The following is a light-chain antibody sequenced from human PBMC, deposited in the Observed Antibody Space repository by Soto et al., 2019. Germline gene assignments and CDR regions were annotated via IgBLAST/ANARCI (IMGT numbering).Light chain of an antibody. V-gene: IGKV3-11*01. CDR1: QSVSSY. CDR2: DAS. J-gene: IGKJ4*01. CDR3: QQRSNWPPLT. Sequence: EIVLTQSPATLSLSPGERATLSCRASQSVSSYLAWYQQKPGQAPRLLIYDASNRATGIPARFSGSGSGTDFTLTISSLEPEDFAVYYCQQRSNWPPLTFDGGTKV.